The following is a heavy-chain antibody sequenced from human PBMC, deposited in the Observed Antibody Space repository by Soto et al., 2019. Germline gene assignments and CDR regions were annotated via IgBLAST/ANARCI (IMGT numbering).Heavy chain of an antibody. CDR1: GGSISSYY. CDR2: IYTSGST. V-gene: IGHV4-4*07. CDR3: ASTTYYYDSSGYSTFDY. D-gene: IGHD3-22*01. Sequence: SETLSLTCTVSGGSISSYYWSWIRQPAGKGLEWIGRIYTSGSTNYNPSLESRVTMSVDTSKNQFSLKLSSVTAADTAVYYCASTTYYYDSSGYSTFDYWGQGTLVTVSS. J-gene: IGHJ4*02.